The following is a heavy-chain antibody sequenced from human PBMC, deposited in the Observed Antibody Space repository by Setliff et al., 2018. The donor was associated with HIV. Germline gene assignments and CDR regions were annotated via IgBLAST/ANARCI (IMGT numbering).Heavy chain of an antibody. J-gene: IGHJ4*02. D-gene: IGHD4-17*01. CDR1: GDSINSGNYY. CDR2: IYYSGST. CDR3: ARERDDSGDYLSLFVH. Sequence: PSETLSLTCTVSGDSINSGNYYWSWIRQHPGKGLEWIGYIYYSGSTYYSPSLKSRVTISEDTSKNQFSLKMRSVTAADTAVYYCARERDDSGDYLSLFVHWGQGALVTVSS. V-gene: IGHV4-31*03.